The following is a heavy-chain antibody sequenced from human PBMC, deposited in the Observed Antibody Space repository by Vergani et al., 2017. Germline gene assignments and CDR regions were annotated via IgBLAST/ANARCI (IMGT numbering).Heavy chain of an antibody. CDR3: SSDLRLLYNRLHP. V-gene: IGHV3-33*01. CDR2: TWYDGINK. J-gene: IGHJ5*02. CDR1: GFTFTQYC. D-gene: IGHD1-14*01. Sequence: QVHLVETGGGVVQPGRSLRISCAASGFTFTQYCMQCVRQAPGKGLEWVAVTWYDGINKQYADSVKGGLTISRDNSKSTMYLQMNSLRDEDTGVFYCSSDLRLLYNRLHPRVQGTLLTVSS.